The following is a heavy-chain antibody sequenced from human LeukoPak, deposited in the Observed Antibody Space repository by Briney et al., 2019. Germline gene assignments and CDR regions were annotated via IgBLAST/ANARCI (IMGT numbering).Heavy chain of an antibody. CDR2: INPNSGGT. J-gene: IGHJ4*02. D-gene: IGHD6-25*01. CDR3: ARDSEYSSGPHSY. CDR1: GYTFTGYY. V-gene: IGHV1-2*02. Sequence: ASVKVSCKASGYTFTGYYMHWVRQAPGQGLEWMGWINPNSGGTNYAQKFQGRVTMTRDTSISTAYMELRSLRSDDTAVYYCARDSEYSSGPHSYWGQGTLVTVSS.